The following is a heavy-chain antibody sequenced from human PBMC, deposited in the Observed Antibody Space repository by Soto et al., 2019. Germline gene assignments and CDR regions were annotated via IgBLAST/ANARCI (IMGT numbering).Heavy chain of an antibody. Sequence: EVQLLESGGGLVQPGGSLRLSCAASGFPFSSYAMSWVRQAPGKGLEWVSAISGSGGSTYYADSVKGRFTISRDNSKNTLYLQMNSLRAEDTAVYYCAKAYYSHIGYCSGGSCNAFDYWGQGTLVTVSS. CDR1: GFPFSSYA. D-gene: IGHD2-15*01. CDR3: AKAYYSHIGYCSGGSCNAFDY. V-gene: IGHV3-23*01. CDR2: ISGSGGST. J-gene: IGHJ4*02.